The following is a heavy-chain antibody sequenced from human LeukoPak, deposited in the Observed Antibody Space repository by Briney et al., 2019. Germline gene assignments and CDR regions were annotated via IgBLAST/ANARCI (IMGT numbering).Heavy chain of an antibody. Sequence: PSETLSLTCAVYGGSFSSYYWSWIRQPAGKGLEWIGRIYTSGSTNYNPSLKSRVTMSVDTSKNQFSLKLSSVTAADTAVYYCARGTRIAAADTFYGMDVWGQGTTVTVSS. J-gene: IGHJ6*02. CDR2: IYTSGST. V-gene: IGHV4-59*10. CDR1: GGSFSSYY. CDR3: ARGTRIAAADTFYGMDV. D-gene: IGHD6-13*01.